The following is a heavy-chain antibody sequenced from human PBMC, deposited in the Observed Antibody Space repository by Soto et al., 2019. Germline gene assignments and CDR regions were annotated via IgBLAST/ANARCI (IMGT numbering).Heavy chain of an antibody. CDR3: ARDLDYGDLNWFDP. Sequence: GSLRLSCAASGFTFDDYGMSWVRQAPGKGLEWVSGINWNGGSTGYTDSVKGRFTISRDNAKNSLYLQMNSLRAEDTALYHCARDLDYGDLNWFDPWGQGTLVTVSS. CDR2: INWNGGST. CDR1: GFTFDDYG. D-gene: IGHD4-17*01. J-gene: IGHJ5*02. V-gene: IGHV3-20*01.